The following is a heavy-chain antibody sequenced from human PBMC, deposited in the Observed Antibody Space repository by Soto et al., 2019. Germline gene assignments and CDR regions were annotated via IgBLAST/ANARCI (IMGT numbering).Heavy chain of an antibody. Sequence: GASVKFSCKASGYTFTSYGISWVRQATGQGLEWMGWISAYNGNTNYAQKLQGRVTMTTDTSTSTAYMELRSLRSDDTAVYYCARDYYDSSGGDYYYYYGMDVWGQGTTVTVSS. CDR3: ARDYYDSSGGDYYYYYGMDV. D-gene: IGHD3-22*01. CDR2: ISAYNGNT. J-gene: IGHJ6*02. V-gene: IGHV1-18*01. CDR1: GYTFTSYG.